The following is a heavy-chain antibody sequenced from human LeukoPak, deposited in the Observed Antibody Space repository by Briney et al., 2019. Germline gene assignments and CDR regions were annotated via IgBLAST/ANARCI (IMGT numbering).Heavy chain of an antibody. J-gene: IGHJ4*02. CDR1: GFSFSSYA. Sequence: GGSLRLSCAASGFSFSSYAMSWVRQAPGKGLEWVSAISGSGGSTYYADSVKGRFTISRDNSTNSLYMQMNSMRAEDRAVYSCAKVSVIAVVNSSHVFLSYFDYWGQGTLVTVSS. CDR3: AKVSVIAVVNSSHVFLSYFDY. D-gene: IGHD3-22*01. CDR2: ISGSGGST. V-gene: IGHV3-23*01.